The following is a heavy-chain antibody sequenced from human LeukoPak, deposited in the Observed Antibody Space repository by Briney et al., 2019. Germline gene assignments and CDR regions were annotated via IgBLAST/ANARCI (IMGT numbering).Heavy chain of an antibody. V-gene: IGHV1-24*01. CDR1: GYTLTELS. CDR3: AKGRRSSGYFGLFWY. Sequence: ASVKVSCKVSGYTLTELSMHWVRQAPGKGLEWMGGFDPEDGETIYAQKFQGRVTMTEDTSTDTAYMELSSLRSEDTAVYYCAKGRRSSGYFGLFWYWGQGTLVTVSS. D-gene: IGHD3-22*01. CDR2: FDPEDGET. J-gene: IGHJ4*02.